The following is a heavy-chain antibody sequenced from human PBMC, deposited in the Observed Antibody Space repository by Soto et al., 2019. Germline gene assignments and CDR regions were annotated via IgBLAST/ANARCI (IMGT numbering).Heavy chain of an antibody. Sequence: PGGSLRLSCAASGFSFSSYGMHWVRQAPGKGLEWVAVISYDGSNKYYADSVKGRFTISRDNSKNTLYLQMNSLRAEDTAVYYCAKALRYDFWSGYDFDAFDIWGQGTMVTVSS. J-gene: IGHJ3*02. CDR3: AKALRYDFWSGYDFDAFDI. D-gene: IGHD3-3*01. CDR2: ISYDGSNK. CDR1: GFSFSSYG. V-gene: IGHV3-30*18.